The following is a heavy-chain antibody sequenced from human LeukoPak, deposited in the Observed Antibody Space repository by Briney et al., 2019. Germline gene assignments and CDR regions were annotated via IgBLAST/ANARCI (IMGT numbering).Heavy chain of an antibody. CDR1: GFTFSRYA. J-gene: IGHJ4*02. V-gene: IGHV3-7*01. CDR2: IKQDGSEK. Sequence: GGSLRLSCAASGFTFSRYAMSWVRQAPGKGLEWVANIKQDGSEKYYVDSVKGRFTISRDNAKNSLYLQMNSLRAEDTAVYYCAREIPGIAVAGSDYWGQGTLVTVSS. D-gene: IGHD6-19*01. CDR3: AREIPGIAVAGSDY.